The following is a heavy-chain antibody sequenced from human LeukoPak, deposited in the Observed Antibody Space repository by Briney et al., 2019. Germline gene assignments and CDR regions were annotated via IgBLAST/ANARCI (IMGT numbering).Heavy chain of an antibody. D-gene: IGHD2-21*02. Sequence: ETVSLTCTVSGASLTTDTYYWGWIRQPPGKGLEWIGRNSNCGTTYSNPSLKNRVFISRDTSRNQFSLSLIAVTAADTAVYYCARRPHEVTSSLDIDYWGPGTRVTVS. CDR2: NSNCGTT. CDR3: ARRPHEVTSSLDIDY. CDR1: GASLTTDTYY. V-gene: IGHV4-39*01. J-gene: IGHJ4*02.